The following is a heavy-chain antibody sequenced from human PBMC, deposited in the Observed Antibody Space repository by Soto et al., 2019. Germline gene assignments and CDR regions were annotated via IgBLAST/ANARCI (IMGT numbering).Heavy chain of an antibody. CDR2: ISAYNGNT. CDR1: GYTFTSYG. CDR3: AREGSRPYYYYGTDV. V-gene: IGHV1-18*01. J-gene: IGHJ6*02. Sequence: ASVKVSCKASGYTFTSYGFSWVRQAPGQGLEWMGWISAYNGNTNYAQKLQGRVTMTTDTSTSTAYMELRSLRSDDTAVYYCAREGSRPYYYYGTDVWGQGTTVTVSS. D-gene: IGHD1-26*01.